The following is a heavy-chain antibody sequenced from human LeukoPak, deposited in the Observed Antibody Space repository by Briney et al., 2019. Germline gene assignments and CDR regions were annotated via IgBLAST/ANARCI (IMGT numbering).Heavy chain of an antibody. D-gene: IGHD5-12*01. CDR1: GYTFTSYG. CDR2: ISAYNGNT. J-gene: IGHJ6*02. V-gene: IGHV1-18*01. CDR3: ARDRLNSGYDYRYYYYGMDV. Sequence: ASVKVSCKASGYTFTSYGISWVRQAPGQGLEWMGWISAYNGNTNYAQKFQGRVTITADKSTSTAYMELSSLRSEDTAVYYCARDRLNSGYDYRYYYYGMDVWGQGTTVTVSS.